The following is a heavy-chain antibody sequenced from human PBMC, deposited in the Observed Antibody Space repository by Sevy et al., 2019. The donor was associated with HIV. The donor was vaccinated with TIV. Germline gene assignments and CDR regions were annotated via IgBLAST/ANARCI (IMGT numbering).Heavy chain of an antibody. CDR1: GFTVSTYA. Sequence: GGSLRLSCAASGFTVSTYAINWVRQAPGEGLEWVSAITGGGDSTYYADSGKGRFTISRDNSKNVVYLQMNSLRAEDTAVYYCAAWDTSMVTDLDYWGQGTLVTVSS. CDR2: ITGGGDST. V-gene: IGHV3-23*01. D-gene: IGHD5-18*01. CDR3: AAWDTSMVTDLDY. J-gene: IGHJ4*02.